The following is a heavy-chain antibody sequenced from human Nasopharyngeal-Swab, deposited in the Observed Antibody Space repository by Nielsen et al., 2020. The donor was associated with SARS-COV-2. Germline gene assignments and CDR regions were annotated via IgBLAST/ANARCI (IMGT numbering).Heavy chain of an antibody. CDR2: ISSSSSYI. CDR3: ARHRFGIAVADSDY. V-gene: IGHV3-21*01. D-gene: IGHD6-19*01. Sequence: PWTGLEWVSSISSSSSYIYYADSVKGRFTISRDNAKNSLYLQMNSLRAEDTAVYYCARHRFGIAVADSDYWGQGTLVTVSS. J-gene: IGHJ4*02.